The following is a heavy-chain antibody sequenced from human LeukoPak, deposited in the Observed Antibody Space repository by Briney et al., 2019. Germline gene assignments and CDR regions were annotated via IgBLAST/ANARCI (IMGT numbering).Heavy chain of an antibody. CDR3: ARDSLDYYDTGGLDY. Sequence: PSETLSLTCTVSGGSISSSSYYWGWIRQPPGKGLEWIGSIYYSGSTYYNRPLKSRATISVDTSKNQFSLKQSSVTAADTAVYYCARDSLDYYDTGGLDYWGQGTLVTVSS. CDR1: GGSISSSSYY. J-gene: IGHJ4*02. V-gene: IGHV4-39*07. D-gene: IGHD3-22*01. CDR2: IYYSGST.